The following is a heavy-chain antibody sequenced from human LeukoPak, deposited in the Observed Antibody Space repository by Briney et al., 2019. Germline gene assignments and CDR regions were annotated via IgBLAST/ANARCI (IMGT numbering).Heavy chain of an antibody. J-gene: IGHJ4*02. Sequence: GASVKVSCKASGYTFTSYYMHWVRQAPGQGLEWMGIINPSGGSTSYAQKFQGRVTMTEDTSTDTAYMELSSLRSEDTAVYYCATEGRIVGATYGDYWGQGTLVTVSS. CDR2: INPSGGST. V-gene: IGHV1-46*01. D-gene: IGHD1-26*01. CDR3: ATEGRIVGATYGDY. CDR1: GYTFTSYY.